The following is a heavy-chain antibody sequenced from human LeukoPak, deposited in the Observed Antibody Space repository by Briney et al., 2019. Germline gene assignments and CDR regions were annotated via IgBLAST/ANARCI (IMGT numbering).Heavy chain of an antibody. Sequence: GGSRRLSCAAAGFTFSSYSMNWVRQAPGKGLEWVSFITPNADRAAYADSVEGRFTISRDNPRNTLYMQMNSLRDEDTAVYYCAIMHGYYDGSGYWVQWGQGTLVTVSS. CDR3: AIMHGYYDGSGYWVQ. CDR2: ITPNADRA. V-gene: IGHV3-23*01. D-gene: IGHD3-22*01. J-gene: IGHJ1*01. CDR1: GFTFSSYS.